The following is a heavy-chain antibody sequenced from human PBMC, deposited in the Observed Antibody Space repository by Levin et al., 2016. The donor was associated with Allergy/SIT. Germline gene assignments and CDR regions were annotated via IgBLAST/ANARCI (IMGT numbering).Heavy chain of an antibody. CDR3: ARVVKRRYDDPYYFDY. CDR1: GYTFTGYY. V-gene: IGHV1-2*02. CDR2: INPNSGGT. Sequence: ASVKVSCKASGYTFTGYYMHWVRQAPGQGLEWMGWINPNSGGTNYAQKFQGRVTMTRDTSISTAYMELSRLRSDDTAVYYCARVVKRRYDDPYYFDYWGQGTLVTVSS. D-gene: IGHD3-22*01. J-gene: IGHJ4*02.